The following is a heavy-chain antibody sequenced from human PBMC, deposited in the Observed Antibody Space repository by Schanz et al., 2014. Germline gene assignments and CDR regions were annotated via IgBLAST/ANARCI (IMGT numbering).Heavy chain of an antibody. CDR2: IRFDASAK. Sequence: QVQLVESGGGVAQPGGSLRLSRAASGFSFSGYGMHWVRQAPGKGLEWVAYIRFDASAKYYGDSVEGRFTISRDNAKNTLYLQTNSLRPEDTALYYCVGIHVAVAEAFYWGQGALVIVS. D-gene: IGHD6-19*01. CDR1: GFSFSGYG. V-gene: IGHV3-30*02. CDR3: VGIHVAVAEAFY. J-gene: IGHJ4*02.